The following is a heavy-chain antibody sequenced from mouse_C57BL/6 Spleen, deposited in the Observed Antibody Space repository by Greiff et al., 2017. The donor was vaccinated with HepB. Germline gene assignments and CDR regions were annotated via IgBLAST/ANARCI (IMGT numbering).Heavy chain of an antibody. CDR1: GFTFSNYW. J-gene: IGHJ4*01. CDR2: IRLKSDNYAT. CDR3: TGTAVVPPGAMDY. V-gene: IGHV6-3*01. D-gene: IGHD1-1*01. Sequence: EVKLVESGGGLVQPGGSMKLSCVASGFTFSNYWMNWVRQSPEKGLEWVAQIRLKSDNYATHYAESVKGRFTISRDDSKSSVYLQMNNLRAEDTGMYYCTGTAVVPPGAMDYWGQGTSVTVSS.